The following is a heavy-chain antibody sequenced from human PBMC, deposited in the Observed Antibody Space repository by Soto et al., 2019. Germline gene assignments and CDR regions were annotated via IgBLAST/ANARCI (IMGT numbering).Heavy chain of an antibody. CDR3: ARTYYDILGGLDV. J-gene: IGHJ6*02. Sequence: TSETLSLTCTVSGGSISSYYWSWIRQPPGKGLEWIGYIYYSGSTNYDPSLKSRVTISVDTSKNQFSLKLSSVTAADTAVYYCARTYYDILGGLDVWGQGTTVTGSS. D-gene: IGHD3-9*01. CDR1: GGSISSYY. V-gene: IGHV4-59*01. CDR2: IYYSGST.